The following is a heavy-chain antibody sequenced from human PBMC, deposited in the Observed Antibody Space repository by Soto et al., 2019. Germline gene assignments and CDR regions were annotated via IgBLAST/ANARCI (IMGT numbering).Heavy chain of an antibody. Sequence: GGSLRLSCAASGFTFSSYGMHWVRQAPGKGLEWVAVISYDGSNKWYADSVKGRFTISRDNSKNTLNLQMNSLRAEDTAVYYCAKDERDLSGYDFNAFDIWGQGTMVTVSS. J-gene: IGHJ3*02. CDR2: ISYDGSNK. V-gene: IGHV3-30*18. CDR3: AKDERDLSGYDFNAFDI. CDR1: GFTFSSYG. D-gene: IGHD5-12*01.